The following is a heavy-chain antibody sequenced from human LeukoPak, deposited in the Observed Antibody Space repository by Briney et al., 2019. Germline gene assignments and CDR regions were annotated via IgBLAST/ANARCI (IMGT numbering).Heavy chain of an antibody. J-gene: IGHJ4*02. Sequence: GESLEISCEGSEYNFTNYWIGWVRQMPGKGLEWMGIIYPGDSDTRYSPSFQGQVTISADKSISIAYLQWSSLKASDTAMYYCTRHVGPQWVGEFENYWGQGTLVTVSS. CDR3: TRHVGPQWVGEFENY. CDR2: IYPGDSDT. D-gene: IGHD3-10*01. CDR1: EYNFTNYW. V-gene: IGHV5-51*01.